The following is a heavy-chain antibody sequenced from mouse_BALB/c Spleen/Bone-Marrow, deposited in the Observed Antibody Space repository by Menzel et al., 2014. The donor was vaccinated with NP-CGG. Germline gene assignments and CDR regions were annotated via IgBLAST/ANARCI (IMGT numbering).Heavy chain of an antibody. CDR2: ISGYYGGA. CDR3: ARSGKVRNAMDY. Sequence: VQLQQSGAELVRPGVSVKISCKGSGYTLTDYAIHWVKQSHAKSLEWIGLISGYYGGAIYNQKFKGKATMTVDKSSSTAYMDLARLTSEDSAIYYCARSGKVRNAMDYWGQGTSVTVSS. D-gene: IGHD2-14*01. J-gene: IGHJ4*01. V-gene: IGHV1S137*01. CDR1: GYTLTDYA.